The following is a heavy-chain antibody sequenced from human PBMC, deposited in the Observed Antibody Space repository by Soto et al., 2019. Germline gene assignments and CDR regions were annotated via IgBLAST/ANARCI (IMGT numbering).Heavy chain of an antibody. V-gene: IGHV3-30*18. CDR1: GFTFSSYG. J-gene: IGHJ4*02. CDR2: ISYDGSNK. CDR3: AKTLVVAATDY. Sequence: GGSLRLSCAASGFTFSSYGMHWVRQAPGKGLEWVAVISYDGSNKYYADSVKGRFTISSDNSKNTLYLQMNSLRAEDTAVYYCAKTLVVAATDYWGQGTLVTVSS. D-gene: IGHD2-15*01.